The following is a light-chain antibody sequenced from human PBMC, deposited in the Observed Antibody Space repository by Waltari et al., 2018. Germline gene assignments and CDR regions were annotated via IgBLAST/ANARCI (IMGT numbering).Light chain of an antibody. Sequence: EIVLTQSPGTLSLSPGERATLSSRASQSVSSNYLAWYQQRPGQAPRLLIHGSSSRATAIPDRFSGSGSGTDFTLTISRLEPEDFAVYYCQQYGRSWNTFGQGTKLEIK. J-gene: IGKJ2*01. CDR2: GSS. V-gene: IGKV3-20*01. CDR1: QSVSSNY. CDR3: QQYGRSWNT.